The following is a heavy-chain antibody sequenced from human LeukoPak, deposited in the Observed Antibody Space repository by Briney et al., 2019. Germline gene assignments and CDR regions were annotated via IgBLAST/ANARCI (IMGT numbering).Heavy chain of an antibody. CDR1: GYTLTAYY. D-gene: IGHD5-24*01. J-gene: IGHJ4*02. CDR3: ARVLRRDGYNRFFDY. CDR2: INPNSGVT. Sequence: ASVKVSCKASGYTLTAYYIHWVRQAPGQGLEWMGWINPNSGVTNYAQKFQGRVTMTRDTPITKAYMELSRLRSDDTAVYYCARVLRRDGYNRFFDYWGQGTLVTVSS. V-gene: IGHV1-2*02.